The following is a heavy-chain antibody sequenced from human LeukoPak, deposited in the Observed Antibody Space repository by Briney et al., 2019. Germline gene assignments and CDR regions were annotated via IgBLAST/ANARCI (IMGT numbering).Heavy chain of an antibody. Sequence: ASVKVSCKASGYTFTGYYMHWVRQAPGQGLEWMGWINPNSGGTDYAQKFQGWVTMTRDTSISTAYMELSRLRSDDTAVYYCARYMTTVPVGAFDIWGQGTMVTVSS. J-gene: IGHJ3*02. D-gene: IGHD4-17*01. V-gene: IGHV1-2*04. CDR1: GYTFTGYY. CDR2: INPNSGGT. CDR3: ARYMTTVPVGAFDI.